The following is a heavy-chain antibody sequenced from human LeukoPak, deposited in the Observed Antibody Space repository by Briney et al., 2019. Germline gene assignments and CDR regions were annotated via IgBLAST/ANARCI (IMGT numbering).Heavy chain of an antibody. CDR1: GFTFKDYA. CDR3: ARVGSPLYGDYVRDYYGMDV. V-gene: IGHV3-74*01. Sequence: GGSLRLSCAASGFTFKDYAMNWVRQAPGKGLVWVSRINRDGSSAYYADSVKGRVTTSRDNAKNTLFLQMNSLRAEDTAVYYCARVGSPLYGDYVRDYYGMDVWGQGTTVTVSS. J-gene: IGHJ6*02. D-gene: IGHD4-17*01. CDR2: INRDGSSA.